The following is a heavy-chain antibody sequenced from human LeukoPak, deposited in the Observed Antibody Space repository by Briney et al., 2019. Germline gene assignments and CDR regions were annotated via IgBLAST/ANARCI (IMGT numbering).Heavy chain of an antibody. Sequence: PGGSLRLSCAASGFTVSSSYMNWVRQAPGKGLEWVSLIYSGGGTYYADSVKGRFTISRDNSKNTLYLQMNSLRAEDTAVYYCARNYYDSSDYYYFDYWGQGTLVTVSS. CDR1: GFTVSSSY. J-gene: IGHJ4*02. D-gene: IGHD3-22*01. CDR3: ARNYYDSSDYYYFDY. CDR2: IYSGGGT. V-gene: IGHV3-66*01.